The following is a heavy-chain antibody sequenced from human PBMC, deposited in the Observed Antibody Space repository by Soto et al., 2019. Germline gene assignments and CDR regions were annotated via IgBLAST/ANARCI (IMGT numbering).Heavy chain of an antibody. CDR3: ARVSDYSNYVRYYYYGMDV. V-gene: IGHV4-59*01. CDR1: GGSISSYY. J-gene: IGHJ6*02. Sequence: SETLSLTCTVSGGSISSYYWSWIRQPPGKGLEWIGYIYYSGSTNYNPSLKSRVTISVGTSKNQFSLKLSSVTAAGTAVYYCARVSDYSNYVRYYYYGMDVWGQGTTVTVSS. D-gene: IGHD4-4*01. CDR2: IYYSGST.